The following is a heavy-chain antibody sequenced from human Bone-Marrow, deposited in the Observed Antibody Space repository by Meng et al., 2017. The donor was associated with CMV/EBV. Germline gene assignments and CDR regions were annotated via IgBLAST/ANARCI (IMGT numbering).Heavy chain of an antibody. CDR1: GFTFSSYA. J-gene: IGHJ4*02. Sequence: GESLKISCAASGFTFSSYAMHWVRQAPGKGLEWVAVISYDGSNKYYADSVKGRFTISRDNSKNTLYLQMNSLRAEDTAVYYCARHCSSTSCYDYWGQGTLVNGAS. CDR2: ISYDGSNK. CDR3: ARHCSSTSCYDY. D-gene: IGHD2-2*01. V-gene: IGHV3-30-3*01.